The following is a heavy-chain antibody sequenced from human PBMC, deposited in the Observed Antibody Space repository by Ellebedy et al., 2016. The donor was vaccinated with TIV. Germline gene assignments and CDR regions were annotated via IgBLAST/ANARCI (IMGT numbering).Heavy chain of an antibody. CDR3: ARGPLLLWFGELSPRFDY. CDR2: IYTSGST. V-gene: IGHV4-4*07. Sequence: MPSETLSLTCTVSGGSISSYYWSWIRQPAGKGLEWIGRIYTSGSTNYNPSLRSRVTISVDTSKNQFSLRLNSVTAADTAVYYCARGPLLLWFGELSPRFDYWGQGTLVTVSS. CDR1: GGSISSYY. J-gene: IGHJ4*02. D-gene: IGHD3-10*01.